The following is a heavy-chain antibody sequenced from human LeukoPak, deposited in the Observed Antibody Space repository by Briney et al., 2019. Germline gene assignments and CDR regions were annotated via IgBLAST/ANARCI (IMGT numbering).Heavy chain of an antibody. CDR3: TREKGGYNFGLDYYYYYMDV. CDR2: IIPIFGTA. Sequence: GSSVKVSCKASGGTFSSYAISWVRQAPGQGLEWMGGIIPIFGTANYAQKFQGRVTITADESTSTAYMELSSLRSEDTAVYYCTREKGGYNFGLDYYYYYMDVWGKGTTVTVSS. D-gene: IGHD5-18*01. J-gene: IGHJ6*03. V-gene: IGHV1-69*01. CDR1: GGTFSSYA.